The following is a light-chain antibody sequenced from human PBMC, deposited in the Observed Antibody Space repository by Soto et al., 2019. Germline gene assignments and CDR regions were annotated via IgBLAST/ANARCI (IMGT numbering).Light chain of an antibody. V-gene: IGLV2-14*03. J-gene: IGLJ1*01. Sequence: QSALTQPASVSGSPGQSVTISCTGTIDDIGAYDYVSWYQQRPGNAPQLIIYDVNNRPSGTTHCFSGSKSVHTAYLTISGLQSDDEDTYHCSSYTSTYSLVFGTGTKLTVL. CDR2: DVN. CDR3: SSYTSTYSLV. CDR1: IDDIGAYDY.